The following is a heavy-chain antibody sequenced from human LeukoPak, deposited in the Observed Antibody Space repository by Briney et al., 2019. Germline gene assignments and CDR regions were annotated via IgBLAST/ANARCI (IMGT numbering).Heavy chain of an antibody. Sequence: KPSETLSLTCSVSGGSISNYYWSWIRQPPGKGLEWIGYIYSSGSTNYNPSLKSRVTISVDTSKNQFSLELSSVTAADTAVYYCARGGHWGNWYLDLWGRGTLVTASS. CDR2: IYSSGST. D-gene: IGHD7-27*01. V-gene: IGHV4-59*12. CDR3: ARGGHWGNWYLDL. J-gene: IGHJ2*01. CDR1: GGSISNYY.